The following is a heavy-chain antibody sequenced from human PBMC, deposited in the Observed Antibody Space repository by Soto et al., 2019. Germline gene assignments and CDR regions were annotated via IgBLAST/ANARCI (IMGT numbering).Heavy chain of an antibody. Sequence: GGSLRLSCAASGFTFSSYWMHWVRQAPGKGLVWVSRINSDGSSTSYADSVKGRLTISRDNAKNTLYLQMNSLRAEDTAVYYCARSIVVVGAWFDPWGQGTLVTVSS. CDR2: INSDGSST. CDR1: GFTFSSYW. D-gene: IGHD2-21*01. J-gene: IGHJ5*02. CDR3: ARSIVVVGAWFDP. V-gene: IGHV3-74*01.